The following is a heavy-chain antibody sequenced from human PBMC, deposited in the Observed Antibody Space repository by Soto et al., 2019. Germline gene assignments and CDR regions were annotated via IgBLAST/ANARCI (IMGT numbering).Heavy chain of an antibody. Sequence: SETLSLTCTVSGGSISSDDYYWSWIRQPPGKGLEWIGYIYYSGSTYYNPSLKSRVTKSIDTSKNQFSLKLSSVTAADTAVYYCARAQLVGYYFDYWCQGTLVTVSS. CDR2: IYYSGST. J-gene: IGHJ4*02. CDR3: ARAQLVGYYFDY. V-gene: IGHV4-30-4*01. CDR1: GGSISSDDYY. D-gene: IGHD2-2*01.